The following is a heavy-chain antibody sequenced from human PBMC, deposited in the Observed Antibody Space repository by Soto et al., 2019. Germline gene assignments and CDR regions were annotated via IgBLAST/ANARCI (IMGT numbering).Heavy chain of an antibody. CDR1: GRSISNYY. CDR3: ARDHPHSYGIYYFDY. J-gene: IGHJ4*02. Sequence: SETLSLTCTVSGRSISNYYWSWIRQPPGKGLEWIGYIYSSGSTNYNPSLKSRVTISADTSKNQVSLKLTSVTAADTAVYYCARDHPHSYGIYYFDYWGQGTLVTVS. CDR2: IYSSGST. D-gene: IGHD5-18*01. V-gene: IGHV4-59*01.